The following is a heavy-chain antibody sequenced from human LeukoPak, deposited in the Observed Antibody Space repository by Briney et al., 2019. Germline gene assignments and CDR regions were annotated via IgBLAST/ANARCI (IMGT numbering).Heavy chain of an antibody. D-gene: IGHD1-1*01. CDR2: INHSGST. CDR1: GGSFSDYY. CDR3: ATERGSLFDY. J-gene: IGHJ4*02. Sequence: SETLSLTCAVYGGSFSDYYWSWIRQPPGKGLEWIGEINHSGSTNYNPSLKSRVTISVDTSKNQFSLKLSSVTAADTAVYYCATERGSLFDYWGQGTLVTVSS. V-gene: IGHV4-34*01.